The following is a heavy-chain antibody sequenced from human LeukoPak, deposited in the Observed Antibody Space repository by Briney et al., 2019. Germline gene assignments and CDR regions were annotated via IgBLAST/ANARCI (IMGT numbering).Heavy chain of an antibody. CDR1: GFIFSSYA. Sequence: GGSLRLSCAASGFIFSSYAMSWVRQALGKGLEWVSAISGSGGSTYYADSAKGRFTISRDNSNNTLYLQMNSLRAEDTAVYYCAKGAASRGYTYVANWGQGTLVTVSS. CDR2: ISGSGGST. CDR3: AKGAASRGYTYVAN. J-gene: IGHJ4*02. D-gene: IGHD5-18*01. V-gene: IGHV3-23*01.